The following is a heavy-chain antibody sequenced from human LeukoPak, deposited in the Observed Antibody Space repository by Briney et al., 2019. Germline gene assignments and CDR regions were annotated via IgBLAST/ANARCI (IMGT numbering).Heavy chain of an antibody. D-gene: IGHD6-13*01. V-gene: IGHV3-7*03. CDR1: GFTFSSYW. Sequence: GGSLRLSCAASGFTFSSYWMSWVRQAPGKGLEWVANIKQDGSETYYVDSVKGRFTISRDNAKNSLYLQMNSLRAEDTAVYYCARGGPGIAAAAPRYWGQGTLVTVSS. CDR2: IKQDGSET. CDR3: ARGGPGIAAAAPRY. J-gene: IGHJ4*02.